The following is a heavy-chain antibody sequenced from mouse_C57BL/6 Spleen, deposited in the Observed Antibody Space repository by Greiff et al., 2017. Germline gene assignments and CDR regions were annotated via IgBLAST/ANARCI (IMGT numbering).Heavy chain of an antibody. V-gene: IGHV1-52*01. J-gene: IGHJ3*01. CDR3: ARVFGNYLAWFAY. D-gene: IGHD2-1*01. Sequence: VQLQQSGAELVRPGSSVKLSCKASGYTFTSYWMHWVKQRPIQGLEWIGNIDPSDSETHYNQKFKDKATLTVDKSSSTAYMQLSSLTSEDSAVYCCARVFGNYLAWFAYWGPGTLVTVSA. CDR1: GYTFTSYW. CDR2: IDPSDSET.